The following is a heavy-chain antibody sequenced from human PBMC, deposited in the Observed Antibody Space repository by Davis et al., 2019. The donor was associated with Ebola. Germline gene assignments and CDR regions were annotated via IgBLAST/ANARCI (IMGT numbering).Heavy chain of an antibody. V-gene: IGHV4-59*01. CDR2: IHHTGNT. CDR1: GGSMTKTF. J-gene: IGHJ2*01. Sequence: MPSETLSLTCNVSGGSMTKTFWSWIRQPTGTGLEWIGFIHHTGNTKSNPSLQSRVTISVDTSKNQFSLKLASVTAADTAVYYCARARYDSSGYYYVWYFDLWGRGTLVTVSS. D-gene: IGHD3-22*01. CDR3: ARARYDSSGYYYVWYFDL.